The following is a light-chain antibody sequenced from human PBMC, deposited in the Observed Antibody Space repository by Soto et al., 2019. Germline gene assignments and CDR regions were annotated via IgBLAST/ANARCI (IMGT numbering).Light chain of an antibody. CDR3: QQFIHGWT. CDR2: DAS. CDR1: QSINNR. Sequence: MQKTQSPYTLSASIGDRVTITCRASQSINNRLAWYQQMPGKAPNLLIYDASTLESGVPSRFRGSGSETEFTLTISGLHPDDFATYYCQQFIHGWTFGQGTKVDI. V-gene: IGKV1-5*01. J-gene: IGKJ1*01.